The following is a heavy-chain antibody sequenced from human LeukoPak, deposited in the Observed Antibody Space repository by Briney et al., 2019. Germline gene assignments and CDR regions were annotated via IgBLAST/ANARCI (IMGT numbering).Heavy chain of an antibody. CDR1: GFTFSRFG. J-gene: IGHJ4*02. CDR2: IGGSGGST. Sequence: GALRLSCAGSGFTFSRFGMGWVRQAPGEGLEWVSSIGGSGGSTYYADSVKGRFTISRDNSKNTLYLQMNSLRAEDTAVYYCAKVETAAAATLRGFDYWGQGTLVTVSS. D-gene: IGHD6-13*01. CDR3: AKVETAAAATLRGFDY. V-gene: IGHV3-23*01.